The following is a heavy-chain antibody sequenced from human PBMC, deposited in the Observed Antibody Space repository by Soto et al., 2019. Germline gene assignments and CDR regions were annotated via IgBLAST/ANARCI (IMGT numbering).Heavy chain of an antibody. J-gene: IGHJ4*02. Sequence: PVGSLRLSCAASGFTFSSYAMSWVRQAPVKVLEWVSAISGSGGSTYYADSVKGRFTISRDNSKNTLYLQMNSLRAEDTAVYYCAKDVYCSSTSCYPTPALDFDYWGQGTLVTVSS. CDR2: ISGSGGST. CDR1: GFTFSSYA. CDR3: AKDVYCSSTSCYPTPALDFDY. V-gene: IGHV3-23*01. D-gene: IGHD2-2*01.